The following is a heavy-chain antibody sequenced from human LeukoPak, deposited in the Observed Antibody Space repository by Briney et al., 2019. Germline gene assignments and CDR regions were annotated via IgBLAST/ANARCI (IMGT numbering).Heavy chain of an antibody. CDR2: ITTNGGST. Sequence: PGGSLRLSCAAPGFTFSNFAMSWVRQTPGKGLEWVTAITTNGGSTYYTDSVKGRFTISRDNSKNTLFLQMNSLRAEDTAVYYCAKEALGYFDYWGQGALVTVSS. J-gene: IGHJ4*02. V-gene: IGHV3-23*01. CDR3: AKEALGYFDY. CDR1: GFTFSNFA.